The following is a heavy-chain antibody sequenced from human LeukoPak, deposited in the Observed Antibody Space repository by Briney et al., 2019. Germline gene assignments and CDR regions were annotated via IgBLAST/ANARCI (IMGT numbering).Heavy chain of an antibody. Sequence: PGRSLRLSCAASGFTFSSYAMHWVRQAPGEGLEWVAVILYDGSNKYYADSVKGPCTISRDNSKNTLYLQINSLRAEDTAVYYCARDLEYYYDSSGYYYWGQGTLVTVSS. D-gene: IGHD3-22*01. CDR1: GFTFSSYA. V-gene: IGHV3-30*01. CDR2: ILYDGSNK. CDR3: ARDLEYYYDSSGYYY. J-gene: IGHJ4*02.